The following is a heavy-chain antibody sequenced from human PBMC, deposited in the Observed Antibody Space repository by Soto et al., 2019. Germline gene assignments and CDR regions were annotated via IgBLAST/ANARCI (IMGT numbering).Heavy chain of an antibody. D-gene: IGHD2-2*01. CDR2: IYSGGST. Sequence: GGSLRLSCAASGFTVSSNYMSWVRQAPGKGLEWVSVIYSGGSTYYADSVKGRFTISRDNSKNTLYLQMNSLRAEDTAVYYCARGYCTRSSCYIGGYYYYGMDVWGQGATVTVSS. CDR1: GFTVSSNY. CDR3: ARGYCTRSSCYIGGYYYYGMDV. V-gene: IGHV3-53*01. J-gene: IGHJ6*02.